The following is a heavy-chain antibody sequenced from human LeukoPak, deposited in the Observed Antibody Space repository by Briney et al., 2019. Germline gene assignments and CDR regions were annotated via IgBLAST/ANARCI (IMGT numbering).Heavy chain of an antibody. CDR2: IYYSGST. Sequence: SETLSLTCTVSGGSISSYYWSWIRRPPGKGLEWIGYIYYSGSTNYNPSLKSRVTILVDTSKNQFSLKLSSVTAADTAVYYCARCGGTYYGSGSYGIWGQGTMVTVSS. CDR1: GGSISSYY. V-gene: IGHV4-59*01. J-gene: IGHJ3*02. CDR3: ARCGGTYYGSGSYGI. D-gene: IGHD3-10*01.